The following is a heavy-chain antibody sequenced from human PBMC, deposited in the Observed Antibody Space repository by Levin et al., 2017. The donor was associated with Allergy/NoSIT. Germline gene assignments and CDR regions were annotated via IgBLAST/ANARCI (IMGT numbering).Heavy chain of an antibody. CDR3: ARVNFDWLLWEGGYFEY. D-gene: IGHD3-9*01. J-gene: IGHJ4*02. Sequence: GGSLRLSCAATGFTFNSYAMSWVRQAPGKGLEWVSTIGSPGGKSYYADSVKGRFTISRDSSKNILYLQMNNLRAEHTALSYCARVNFDWLLWEGGYFEYWGEGTLVTVSS. V-gene: IGHV3-23*01. CDR1: GFTFNSYA. CDR2: IGSPGGKS.